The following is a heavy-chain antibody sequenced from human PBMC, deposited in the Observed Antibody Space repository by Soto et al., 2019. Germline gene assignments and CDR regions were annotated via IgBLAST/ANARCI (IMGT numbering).Heavy chain of an antibody. J-gene: IGHJ6*04. V-gene: IGHV3-33*08. CDR3: ARDSTTGTVWMDV. D-gene: IGHD1-1*01. CDR2: IWYDGSNK. CDR1: GFTFTSYN. Sequence: GGSLRLSCAASGFTFTSYNMDWVRQAPGKGLEWVAVIWYDGSNKYYADSVKGRFTISRDNSKNTLYLQMNSLRAEDTAVYYCARDSTTGTVWMDVWGKGTTVTVSS.